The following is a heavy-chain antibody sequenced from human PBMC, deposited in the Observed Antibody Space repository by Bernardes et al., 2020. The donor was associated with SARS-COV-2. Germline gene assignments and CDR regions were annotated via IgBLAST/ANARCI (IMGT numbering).Heavy chain of an antibody. CDR2: IRGTSANT. J-gene: IGHJ4*02. D-gene: IGHD6-19*01. CDR1: GFTFSNYV. V-gene: IGHV3-23*01. Sequence: GGSLRLSCAASGFTFSNYVMAWVRQAPGKGLECVSVIRGTSANTYYADTVKGRFTVSRENSKNTLYLQMDSLRVDDTALYYCSKKSSGWSTPGTLHHWGQGILVTVSS. CDR3: SKKSSGWSTPGTLHH.